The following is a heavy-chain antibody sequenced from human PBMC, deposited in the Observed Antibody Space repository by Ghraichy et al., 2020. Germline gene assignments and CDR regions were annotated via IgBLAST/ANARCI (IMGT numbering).Heavy chain of an antibody. D-gene: IGHD1-26*01. CDR2: IKQDGSEK. Sequence: LTCAASGFTFSSYWMSWVRQAPGKGLEWVANIKQDGSEKYYVDSVKGRFTISRDNAKNSLYLQMNSLRAEDTAVYYCARDQGGVGATYYYGMDVWGQGTTVTVSS. V-gene: IGHV3-7*01. CDR1: GFTFSSYW. CDR3: ARDQGGVGATYYYGMDV. J-gene: IGHJ6*02.